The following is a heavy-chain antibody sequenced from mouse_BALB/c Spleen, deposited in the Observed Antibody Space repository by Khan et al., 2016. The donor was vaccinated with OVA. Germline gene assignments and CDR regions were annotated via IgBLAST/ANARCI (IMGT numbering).Heavy chain of an antibody. CDR2: INPHVGET. CDR1: GYSFTGYF. J-gene: IGHJ2*01. Sequence: EVQLVESGPELVRPGASVKISCTASGYSFTGYFMNWVMQSHGKSLEWIGRINPHVGETFYNQRFKDKATLTVDESSSTSPMELRSLASEDSAVDYCTRIYRSDFDYWGQGTTLTASP. V-gene: IGHV1-20*02. D-gene: IGHD1-1*01. CDR3: TRIYRSDFDY.